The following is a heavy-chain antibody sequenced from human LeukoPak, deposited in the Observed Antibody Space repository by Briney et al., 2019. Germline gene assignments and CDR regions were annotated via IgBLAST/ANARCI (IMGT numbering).Heavy chain of an antibody. D-gene: IGHD2-21*01. CDR1: GFTFNDAW. V-gene: IGHV3-15*07. Sequence: GGSLRLSCAASGFTFNDAWMNWVRQAPGKGLEWVGRIKPKTDSETTEYAAPVKDRFSISRDDSKSMMYLQMNSLKTEDTAVYYCITPLPYSAQGGQGTLVTVSS. CDR2: IKPKTDSETT. J-gene: IGHJ4*02. CDR3: ITPLPYSAQ.